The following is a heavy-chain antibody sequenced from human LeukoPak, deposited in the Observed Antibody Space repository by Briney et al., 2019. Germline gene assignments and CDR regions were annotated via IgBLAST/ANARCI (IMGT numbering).Heavy chain of an antibody. D-gene: IGHD3-10*01. J-gene: IGHJ5*02. CDR2: IKEDGSER. V-gene: IGHV3-7*01. CDR3: AIDLSWFGDP. CDR1: GFTFSSYY. Sequence: GGSLRLSCAASGFTFSSYYMGWVRQAPGKGLEWVANIKEDGSERYYKDSVKGRFTISRDNAKNSVYLQMDSLRAEDTAVYYCAIDLSWFGDPWGQGTLVTVSS.